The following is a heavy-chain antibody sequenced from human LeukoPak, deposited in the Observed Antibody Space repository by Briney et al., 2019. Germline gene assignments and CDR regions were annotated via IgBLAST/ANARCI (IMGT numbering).Heavy chain of an antibody. Sequence: GGSLRLSCAASGFIFSNYWMTWVRQAPGKGLEWVAVIWYDGSNKYYADSVRGRFTISRDNSKNTLYLQMNSLRAEDTAVYYCAREQTRAFDIWGQGTLVTVSS. CDR2: IWYDGSNK. CDR3: AREQTRAFDI. V-gene: IGHV3-33*08. CDR1: GFIFSNYW. J-gene: IGHJ3*02.